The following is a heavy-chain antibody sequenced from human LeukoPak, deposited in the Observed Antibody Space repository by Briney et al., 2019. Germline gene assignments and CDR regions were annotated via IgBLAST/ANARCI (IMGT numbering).Heavy chain of an antibody. J-gene: IGHJ4*02. D-gene: IGHD5-12*01. Sequence: SETLSLTCAVYGGSFSGYYWSWIRQPPGMGLEWIGEINHSGSTNYNPPLKSRVTISVDTSKNQFSLKLSSVTAADTAVYYCARGGWLRFLRFHDYWGQGTLVTVSS. CDR2: INHSGST. CDR1: GGSFSGYY. V-gene: IGHV4-34*01. CDR3: ARGGWLRFLRFHDY.